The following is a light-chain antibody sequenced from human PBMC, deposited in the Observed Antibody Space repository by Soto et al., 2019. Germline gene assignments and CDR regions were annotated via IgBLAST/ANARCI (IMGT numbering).Light chain of an antibody. CDR2: EVY. J-gene: IGLJ1*01. V-gene: IGLV2-8*01. CDR3: SSYVGTNSYV. CDR1: SSDVGGYNY. Sequence: QSALTQPPSASGSPGQSVTISCTGTSSDVGGYNYISWYQQHPGKAPKLIIYEVYKRPSGVPDRFSGSKSGNTAALTVSGLQAEDAADYYCSSYVGTNSYVFGTGTKVTVL.